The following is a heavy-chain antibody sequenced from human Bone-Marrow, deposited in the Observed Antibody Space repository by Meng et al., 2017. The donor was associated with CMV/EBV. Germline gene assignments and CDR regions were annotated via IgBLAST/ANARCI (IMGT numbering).Heavy chain of an antibody. CDR3: ARVITDAFDI. J-gene: IGHJ3*02. V-gene: IGHV3-7*01. D-gene: IGHD1-14*01. CDR2: IKQDGSEK. Sequence: GGSLRLSCAASRFTFSTYWMSWVRQAPGKGLEWVANIKQDGSEKYYVDSVKGRFTISRDNAKNSLYLQMNSLRAEDTAVYYCARVITDAFDIWGQGTLVTVSS. CDR1: RFTFSTYW.